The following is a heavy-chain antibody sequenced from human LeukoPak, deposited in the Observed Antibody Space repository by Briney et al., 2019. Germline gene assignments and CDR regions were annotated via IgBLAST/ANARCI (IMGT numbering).Heavy chain of an antibody. CDR2: IYTSGST. Sequence: SETLSLTCTASGGSISSYYWSWIRQPAGKGLEWIGRIYTSGSTNYNPSLKSRVTMSVDTSKNQFSLKLSSVTAADTAVYYCARERTLFPGDSSGYFDYWGQGTLVTVSS. D-gene: IGHD3-22*01. CDR1: GGSISSYY. CDR3: ARERTLFPGDSSGYFDY. V-gene: IGHV4-4*07. J-gene: IGHJ4*02.